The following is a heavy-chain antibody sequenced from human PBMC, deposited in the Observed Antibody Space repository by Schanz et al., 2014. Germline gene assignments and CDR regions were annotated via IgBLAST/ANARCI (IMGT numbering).Heavy chain of an antibody. CDR3: AKNRAGGYESFLDS. J-gene: IGHJ4*02. V-gene: IGHV3-43*01. CDR1: GFTFDDYT. D-gene: IGHD5-12*01. Sequence: VQLVESGGGLVQPGGSLRLSCAGSGFTFDDYTMHWVRQPPGKGLEWVSLVTWDGGYTYYADSVKGRFTISRDNSKNSLYLQMDSLRSEDTALYYCAKNRAGGYESFLDSWGQGTLVTVSS. CDR2: VTWDGGYT.